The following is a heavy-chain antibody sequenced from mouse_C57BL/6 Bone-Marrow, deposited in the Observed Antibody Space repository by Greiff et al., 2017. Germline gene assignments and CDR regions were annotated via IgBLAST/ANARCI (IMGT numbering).Heavy chain of an antibody. V-gene: IGHV1-55*01. Sequence: VQLQQSGAELVKPGASVKMSCKASGYTFTSYWITWVKQRPGQGLEWIGDIYPGSGSTNYNEKFKSKATLTVDTSSITAYMQLSSLTSEDSAVYYCARERILGGYFDVWGTGTTVTVSS. CDR1: GYTFTSYW. J-gene: IGHJ1*03. D-gene: IGHD1-3*01. CDR3: ARERILGGYFDV. CDR2: IYPGSGST.